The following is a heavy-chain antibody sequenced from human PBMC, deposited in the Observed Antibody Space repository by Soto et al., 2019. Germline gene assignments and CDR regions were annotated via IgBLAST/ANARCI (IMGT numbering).Heavy chain of an antibody. CDR2: ISYDGSNK. D-gene: IGHD6-19*01. Sequence: GSLRLSCAASGFTFSSYGMHWVRQAPGKGLEWVAVISYDGSNKYYADSVKCRFTISRDNSKNTLYLQMNSLRADDTAVYYCAKDPYPASSGWPYFDYWGQGTLVTVSS. V-gene: IGHV3-30*18. J-gene: IGHJ4*02. CDR3: AKDPYPASSGWPYFDY. CDR1: GFTFSSYG.